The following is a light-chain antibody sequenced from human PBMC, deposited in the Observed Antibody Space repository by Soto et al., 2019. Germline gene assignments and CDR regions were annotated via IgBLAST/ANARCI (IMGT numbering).Light chain of an antibody. CDR3: QQYATSSWT. CDR1: QLFSINY. CDR2: GAS. Sequence: EIVLTQSPGTLSLSPGERATLSCSASQLFSINYLAWYQQKPGQAPRLLIYGASIGATGIPDRFSGSGSGTDFTLTISRLEPEDFAVYHCQQYATSSWTFGQGTKVDIK. J-gene: IGKJ1*01. V-gene: IGKV3-20*01.